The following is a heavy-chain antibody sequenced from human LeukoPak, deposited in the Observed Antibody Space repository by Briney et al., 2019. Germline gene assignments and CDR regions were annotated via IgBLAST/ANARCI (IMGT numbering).Heavy chain of an antibody. Sequence: GGSLRLSCAASGFTFSSYWMSWVRQAPGKGREWVANIKQDGGEKYYVDSVKGRFTISRDNAKNSLYLQMNSLRAADTAVYYCARDDCSSISCYHNWFDPWGQGTLVTVSS. CDR2: IKQDGGEK. V-gene: IGHV3-7*01. D-gene: IGHD2-2*01. CDR3: ARDDCSSISCYHNWFDP. J-gene: IGHJ5*02. CDR1: GFTFSSYW.